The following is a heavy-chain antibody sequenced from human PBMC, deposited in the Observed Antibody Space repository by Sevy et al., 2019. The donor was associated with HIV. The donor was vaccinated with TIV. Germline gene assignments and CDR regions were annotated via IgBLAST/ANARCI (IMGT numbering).Heavy chain of an antibody. CDR3: ARVVGGYYDSSGYYGDDAFDI. V-gene: IGHV3-33*01. Sequence: GGSLRLSCAASGFTFSSYGMHWVRQAPGKGLEWVAVIWYDGSNKYYADYVKGRFTISRDNSKNTLYLQMNSLRAEDTAVYYCARVVGGYYDSSGYYGDDAFDIWGQGTMVTVSS. CDR2: IWYDGSNK. CDR1: GFTFSSYG. D-gene: IGHD3-22*01. J-gene: IGHJ3*02.